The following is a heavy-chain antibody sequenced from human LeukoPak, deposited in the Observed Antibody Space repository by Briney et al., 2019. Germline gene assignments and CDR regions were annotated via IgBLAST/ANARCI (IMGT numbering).Heavy chain of an antibody. J-gene: IGHJ6*03. CDR3: ARGIRYCSGGSCYYYYYYMDV. CDR1: GYTFTSYY. CDR2: INPSGGCT. V-gene: IGHV1-46*01. D-gene: IGHD2-15*01. Sequence: EASVKVSCKASGYTFTSYYMHWVRQAPGQGLEWMGIINPSGGCTSYAQKFQGRVTMTRDMSTSTVYMELSSLRSEDTAVYYCARGIRYCSGGSCYYYYYYMDVWGKGTTVTVSS.